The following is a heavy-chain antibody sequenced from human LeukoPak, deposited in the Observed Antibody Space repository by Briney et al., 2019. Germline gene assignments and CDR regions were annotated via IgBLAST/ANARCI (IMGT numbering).Heavy chain of an antibody. Sequence: PSETLSLTCTVSGGSISSYYWSWIRQPPGKGLEWIGYIYTSGSTDYNPSLKSRVAISVDTSKNQFSLKLSSVTAADTAVYYCARQRGSYYDYWGQGTLVTVSS. J-gene: IGHJ4*02. CDR3: ARQRGSYYDY. CDR1: GGSISSYY. V-gene: IGHV4-4*09. D-gene: IGHD1-26*01. CDR2: IYTSGST.